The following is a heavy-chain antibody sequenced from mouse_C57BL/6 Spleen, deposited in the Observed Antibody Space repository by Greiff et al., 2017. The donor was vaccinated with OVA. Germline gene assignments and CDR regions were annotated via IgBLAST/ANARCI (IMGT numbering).Heavy chain of an antibody. CDR1: GYAFTNYL. CDR2: INPGSGGT. Sequence: VQLQQSGAELVRPGTSVKVSCKASGYAFTNYLIEWVKQRPGQGLEWIGVINPGSGGTNYNEKFKGKATLTADKSSSTACMQLSSLTSEDSAVYFCARAPYYYGSSGYFDVWGTGTTVTVSS. J-gene: IGHJ1*03. CDR3: ARAPYYYGSSGYFDV. D-gene: IGHD1-1*01. V-gene: IGHV1-54*01.